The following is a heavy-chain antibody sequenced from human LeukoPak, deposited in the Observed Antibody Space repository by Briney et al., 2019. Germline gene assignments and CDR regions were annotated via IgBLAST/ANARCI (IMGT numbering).Heavy chain of an antibody. CDR1: GFTFSSYW. J-gene: IGHJ6*03. V-gene: IGHV3-23*01. CDR2: ISGSGGST. Sequence: GGSLRLSCAASGFTFSSYWMHWVRQAPGKGLEWVSAISGSGGSTYYADSVKGRFTISRDNSKNTLYLQMNSLRAEDTAVYYCARNSGYSSGWYYYYYYMDVWGKGTTVTVSS. CDR3: ARNSGYSSGWYYYYYYMDV. D-gene: IGHD6-19*01.